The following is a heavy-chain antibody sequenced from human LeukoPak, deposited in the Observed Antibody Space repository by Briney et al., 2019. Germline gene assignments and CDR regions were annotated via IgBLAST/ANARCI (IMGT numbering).Heavy chain of an antibody. CDR2: ISSSSSYI. Sequence: PGGSLRLSCAASGCTFSSYSMNWVRQAPGKGLEWVSSISSSSSYIYYADSVKGRFIVSRDNAKNSLYLQMNSLRAEDTAVYYCARALRDILTGYYLDYWGQGTLVTVSS. CDR1: GCTFSSYS. CDR3: ARALRDILTGYYLDY. V-gene: IGHV3-21*01. D-gene: IGHD3-9*01. J-gene: IGHJ4*02.